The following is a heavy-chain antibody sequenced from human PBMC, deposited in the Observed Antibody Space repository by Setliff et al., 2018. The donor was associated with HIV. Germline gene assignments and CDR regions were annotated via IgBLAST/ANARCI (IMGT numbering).Heavy chain of an antibody. V-gene: IGHV4-34*01. CDR3: VRGGGEHYSLFSGYYTPWGDF. D-gene: IGHD3-3*01. CDR2: INFSGTT. Sequence: PSETLSLTCGVFRGPFSGYFWSWIRQSPGRGLEWIGEINFSGTTNYNPSLKSRVTISIDTSKEWFSLNLTSVTAADTATYYCVRGGGEHYSLFSGYYTPWGDFWGQGTPVTVSS. J-gene: IGHJ4*02. CDR1: RGPFSGYF.